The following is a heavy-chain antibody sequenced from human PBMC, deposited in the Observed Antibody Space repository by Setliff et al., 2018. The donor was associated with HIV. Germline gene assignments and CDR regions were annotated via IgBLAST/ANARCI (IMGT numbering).Heavy chain of an antibody. J-gene: IGHJ4*02. CDR2: INTDGSSI. V-gene: IGHV3-74*01. Sequence: SLRLSCVASGFTFSNYWMHWVRQAPGKGLVWVSRINTDGSSISHADSVKGRFTISRDNAKNTLFLQMNSLRAEDTAVYYCARDLTPRLGATPFDYWGQGTLVTVSS. CDR1: GFTFSNYW. CDR3: ARDLTPRLGATPFDY. D-gene: IGHD1-26*01.